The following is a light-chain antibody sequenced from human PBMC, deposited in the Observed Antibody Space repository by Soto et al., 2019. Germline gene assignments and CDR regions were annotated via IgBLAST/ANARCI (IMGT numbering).Light chain of an antibody. Sequence: QMTQSPSSLSASVGDRVTITCRASQSISNFLNWYQQKPGKAPKLLIYAASSFQSGVPSRFSGSGSGTDFTLTISSLQPEDFATYYCQQSYSTPRTFGQGTKVDIK. CDR1: QSISNF. J-gene: IGKJ1*01. V-gene: IGKV1-39*01. CDR3: QQSYSTPRT. CDR2: AAS.